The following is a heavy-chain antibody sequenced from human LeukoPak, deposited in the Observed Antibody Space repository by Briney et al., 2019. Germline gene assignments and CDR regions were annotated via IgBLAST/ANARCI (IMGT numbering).Heavy chain of an antibody. D-gene: IGHD2-15*01. CDR1: GGSFSGYY. V-gene: IGHV4-34*01. J-gene: IGHJ4*02. Sequence: SETLSLTCAVYGGSFSGYYWSWIRQPPGKGLEWIGEINHSGSTNYNPSLKSRVTISVDTSKNQFSLKLSSVTAADTAVYYCARRRCSGGSCSLGGRYFDYWGQGTLVTVSS. CDR3: ARRRCSGGSCSLGGRYFDY. CDR2: INHSGST.